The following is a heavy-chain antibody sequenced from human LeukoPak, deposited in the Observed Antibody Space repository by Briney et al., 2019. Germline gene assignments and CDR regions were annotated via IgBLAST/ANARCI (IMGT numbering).Heavy chain of an antibody. J-gene: IGHJ4*02. CDR2: INQDGSEK. Sequence: GGSLRLSCAASGFTFTTYWIDWVRQAPGKGLEWVAVINQDGSEKYYVDSVKGRFTISRDNAKNSLYLQMNSLRAEDTAVYYCARDFRNAGDYWGQGTLVTVSS. CDR3: ARDFRNAGDY. D-gene: IGHD1-14*01. V-gene: IGHV3-7*01. CDR1: GFTFTTYW.